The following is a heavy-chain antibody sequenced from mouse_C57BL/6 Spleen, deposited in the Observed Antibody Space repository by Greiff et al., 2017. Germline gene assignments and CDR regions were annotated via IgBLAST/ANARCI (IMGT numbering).Heavy chain of an antibody. Sequence: QVQLQQSGAELVKPGASVKISCKASGYAFSSYWMNWVKQRPGQGLEWIGQIYPGDGDTNYNGKFKGKATLTADKSSSTAYMQLSSLNSEDSAVYVWARRGGNYERYYFDYWGQGTTLTVSS. V-gene: IGHV1-80*01. CDR3: ARRGGNYERYYFDY. CDR2: IYPGDGDT. D-gene: IGHD2-1*01. CDR1: GYAFSSYW. J-gene: IGHJ2*01.